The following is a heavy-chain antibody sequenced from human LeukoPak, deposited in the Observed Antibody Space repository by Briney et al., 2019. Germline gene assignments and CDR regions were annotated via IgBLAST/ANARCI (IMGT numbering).Heavy chain of an antibody. CDR1: GGSFSGYY. J-gene: IGHJ4*02. D-gene: IGHD2-2*01. CDR2: INHSGST. V-gene: IGHV4-34*01. Sequence: SETLSLTCAVYGGSFSGYYWSWIRQPPGKGLEWIGEINHSGSTNYNPSLKSRVTISVDTSKNQFSLKLSSVTAADTAVYYCARRHCSSTSCYYFDYWGQGTLVTVSS. CDR3: ARRHCSSTSCYYFDY.